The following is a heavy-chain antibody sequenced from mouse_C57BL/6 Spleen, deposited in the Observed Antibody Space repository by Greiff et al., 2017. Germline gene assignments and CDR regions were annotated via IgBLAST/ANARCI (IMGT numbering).Heavy chain of an antibody. Sequence: EVQGVESGGGLVQPGGSLKLSCAASGFTFSDYYMYWVRQTPEKRLEWVAYISNGGGSTYYPDTVKGRFTISRDNAKNTLYLQMSRLKSEDTAMYYCARGSRLTVSYWYFDVWGTGTTVTVSS. D-gene: IGHD1-1*01. J-gene: IGHJ1*03. CDR3: ARGSRLTVSYWYFDV. CDR1: GFTFSDYY. CDR2: ISNGGGST. V-gene: IGHV5-12*01.